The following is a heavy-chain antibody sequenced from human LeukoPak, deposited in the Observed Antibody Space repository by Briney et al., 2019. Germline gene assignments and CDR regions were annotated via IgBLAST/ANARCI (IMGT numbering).Heavy chain of an antibody. J-gene: IGHJ6*03. CDR2: IYYSGTT. CDR3: ARVVRDSNFYFYYYMDV. Sequence: SETPSLTCTVSGGSISSHYWSWIRQPPGKGLEWIGYIYYSGTTSYNPSLTSRVTISVDTSKNQFSLEVSSVTAADTAVYYCARVVRDSNFYFYYYMDVWGKGTTVTVSS. V-gene: IGHV4-59*11. D-gene: IGHD6-13*01. CDR1: GGSISSHY.